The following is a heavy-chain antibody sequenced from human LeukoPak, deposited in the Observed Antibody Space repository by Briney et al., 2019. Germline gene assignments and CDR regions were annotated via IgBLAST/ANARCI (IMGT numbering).Heavy chain of an antibody. CDR3: ARALPGTVVAATPAFDI. Sequence: KPSETLSLTCTVSGGSISSGSYYWSWIRQPAGKGLEWIGRIYTSGSTNYNPSLKSRVTISVDTSKNQFSLKLSSVTAADTAVYYCARALPGTVVAATPAFDIWGQGTMVTVSS. D-gene: IGHD2-15*01. CDR1: GGSISSGSYY. V-gene: IGHV4-61*02. CDR2: IYTSGST. J-gene: IGHJ3*02.